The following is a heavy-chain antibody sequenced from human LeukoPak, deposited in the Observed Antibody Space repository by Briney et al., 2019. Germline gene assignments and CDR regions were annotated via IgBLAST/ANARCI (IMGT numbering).Heavy chain of an antibody. V-gene: IGHV5-51*01. CDR2: IYPGDSDT. Sequence: GESLKISCKGSGYSFTSYWIGWVRQMPGKGLEWMGIIYPGDSDTRYSPSFQGQVTISADKSISTAYLQWSSLKASDTAMYYCARGYLKQQLVLSTFDYWGQGTLVTVSS. J-gene: IGHJ4*02. CDR3: ARGYLKQQLVLSTFDY. CDR1: GYSFTSYW. D-gene: IGHD6-13*01.